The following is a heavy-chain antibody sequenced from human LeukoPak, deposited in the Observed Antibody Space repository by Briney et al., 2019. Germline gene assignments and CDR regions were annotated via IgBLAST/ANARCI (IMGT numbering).Heavy chain of an antibody. CDR1: GFTFSRHW. D-gene: IGHD4-17*01. Sequence: GGSLRLSCAASGFTFSRHWMHWVRQAPGKGLVCVSRIKSDGTYSDYGDSVRGRFTISRDNAKDTLYLQTNSLRVEDTAAYYCVRDDGYYGVDYWGQGTLVTVSS. CDR3: VRDDGYYGVDY. CDR2: IKSDGTYS. J-gene: IGHJ4*02. V-gene: IGHV3-74*01.